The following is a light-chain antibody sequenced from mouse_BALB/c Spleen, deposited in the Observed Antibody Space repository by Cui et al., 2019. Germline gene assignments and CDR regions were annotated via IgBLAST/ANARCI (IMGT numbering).Light chain of an antibody. CDR2: RTA. V-gene: IGKV4-61*01. CDR3: HQYHSYP. Sequence: QIVLTQSPAIMSASPGQKLTISCSASSRVSYMYENQQRPGSAPHPWIYRTANLASGVPARFSGSGSGTSYYLTISSMEAEDAATDYCHQYHSYPFVGGTKLEIK. J-gene: IGKJ1*01. CDR1: SRVSY.